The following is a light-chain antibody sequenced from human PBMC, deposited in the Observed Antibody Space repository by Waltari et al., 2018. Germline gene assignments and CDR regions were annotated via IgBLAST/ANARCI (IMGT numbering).Light chain of an antibody. Sequence: QSALTQPASVSGSPGQSITISCTGTSSDVGGYNYVSWYQQHPGKAPKLMIYDVSNRPSGFFNAFSGAKSGTTASLTISGLQAEDEADYYCSSYTSSSTWVFGGGTKLTVL. CDR1: SSDVGGYNY. CDR2: DVS. J-gene: IGLJ3*02. CDR3: SSYTSSSTWV. V-gene: IGLV2-14*03.